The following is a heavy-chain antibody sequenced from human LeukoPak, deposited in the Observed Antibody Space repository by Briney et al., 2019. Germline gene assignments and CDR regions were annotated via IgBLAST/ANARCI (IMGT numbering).Heavy chain of an antibody. V-gene: IGHV1-3*01. D-gene: IGHD3-10*01. Sequence: ASVKVSCKASGYTFTSYAMHWVRQAPGQRLEWVGWINAGNGNTKYSQKFQGRVTITRDTSASTAYMELSSLRSEDTAVYYCARDRHYYGSGSYYKLDYWGQGTLVTVSS. J-gene: IGHJ4*02. CDR3: ARDRHYYGSGSYYKLDY. CDR1: GYTFTSYA. CDR2: INAGNGNT.